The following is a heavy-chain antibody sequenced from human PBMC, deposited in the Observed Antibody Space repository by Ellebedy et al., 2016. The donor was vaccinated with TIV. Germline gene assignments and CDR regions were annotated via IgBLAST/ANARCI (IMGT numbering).Heavy chain of an antibody. Sequence: MPSETLSLTCTVSGGSISSSSSYWGWLRQPPGKGLDWTGSTRDTGSTYYNPSLRSRLTISVDRSKNQFSLKLTSVTAADTAVYYCARPLNLPFDAFDIWGQGTMVTVSS. CDR2: TRDTGST. CDR1: GGSISSSSSY. V-gene: IGHV4-39*01. J-gene: IGHJ3*02. CDR3: ARPLNLPFDAFDI.